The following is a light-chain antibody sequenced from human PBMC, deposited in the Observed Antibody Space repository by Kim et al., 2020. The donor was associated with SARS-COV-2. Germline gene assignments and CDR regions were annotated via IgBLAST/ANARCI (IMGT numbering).Light chain of an antibody. J-gene: IGLJ2*01. Sequence: SYELNQPPSVSVAQGKTARINCGGNNIGSKSVHWYQQKPGQAPVLVIYYDSDRPSGIPERFSGSNSGNTATLTISRVEAGDEADYYCQVWDSSSDHRVFGGGTQLTVL. V-gene: IGLV3-21*04. CDR2: YDS. CDR1: NIGSKS. CDR3: QVWDSSSDHRV.